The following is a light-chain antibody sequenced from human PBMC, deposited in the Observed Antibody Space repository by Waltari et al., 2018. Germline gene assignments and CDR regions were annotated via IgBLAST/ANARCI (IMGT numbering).Light chain of an antibody. J-gene: IGKJ5*01. CDR3: QQYHSLPT. CDR1: QDITNS. V-gene: IGKV1-33*01. CDR2: EAS. Sequence: DIQMTQSPSSLSASVGDRVTITCQASQDITNSLVGYQQKPGKAPKLLIFEASSLETGVPSRFRGSGSGTDFTFTISRLQPEDVATYYCQQYHSLPTFGQGTRLEIK.